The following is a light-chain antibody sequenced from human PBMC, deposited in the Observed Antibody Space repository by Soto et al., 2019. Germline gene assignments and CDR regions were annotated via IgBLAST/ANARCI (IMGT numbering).Light chain of an antibody. V-gene: IGKV1-6*01. CDR2: AAS. CDR3: LEYYNCPLT. J-gene: IGKJ2*01. CDR1: KDIRKD. Sequence: AIQMTQSPSSLSAFVGDRVTITCRASKDIRKDLGCYQQKPGKAPTLLMYAASSLQSGVPSRFSGSVSGTDFTLTISSLQPEDFATYYCLEYYNCPLTFGQGTKLEIK.